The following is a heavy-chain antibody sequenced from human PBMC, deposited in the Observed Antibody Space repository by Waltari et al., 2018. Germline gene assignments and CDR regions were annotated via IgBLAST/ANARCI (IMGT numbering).Heavy chain of an antibody. D-gene: IGHD2-21*01. CDR2: ISWNIGSI. CDR1: GFTFDDYA. Sequence: EVQLVESGGGLVQPGRSLRLSCAASGFTFDDYAMHWVRQAPGKGLEWVSGISWNIGSIGYADSVKGRFTISRDNAKNSLYLQMNSLRAEDTALYYCAESMRGYYYYYMDVWGKGTTVTVSS. V-gene: IGHV3-9*01. CDR3: AESMRGYYYYYMDV. J-gene: IGHJ6*03.